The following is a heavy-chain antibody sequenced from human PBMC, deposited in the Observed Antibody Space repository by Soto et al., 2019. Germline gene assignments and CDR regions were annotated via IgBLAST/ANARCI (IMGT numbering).Heavy chain of an antibody. V-gene: IGHV5-51*01. CDR1: GYSFTSYW. J-gene: IGHJ6*02. CDR3: ASSYWNSDQTSYYYYYGMDV. Sequence: PGESLKISCKGSGYSFTSYWIGWVRQMPGKGLEWMGIIYPGDSDTRYSPSFQGQVTISADKSISTAYLQWSSLRSEDTAVYYCASSYWNSDQTSYYYYYGMDVWGQGTTVTVSS. D-gene: IGHD1-7*01. CDR2: IYPGDSDT.